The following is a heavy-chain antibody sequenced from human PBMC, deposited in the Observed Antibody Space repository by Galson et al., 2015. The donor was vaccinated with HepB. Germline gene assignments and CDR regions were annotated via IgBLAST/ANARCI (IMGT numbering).Heavy chain of an antibody. Sequence: SLRLSCAGSGFTFSSYAMSWVRQAPGKGLEWVSAITSNDILTYYADSVKGRFTISRDNSKNTLYLQMTSLRAEDTAVYYCAKNFDSSGQHCNYWGQGTLVTVSS. CDR1: GFTFSSYA. CDR3: AKNFDSSGQHCNY. CDR2: ITSNDILT. V-gene: IGHV3-23*01. J-gene: IGHJ4*02. D-gene: IGHD3-22*01.